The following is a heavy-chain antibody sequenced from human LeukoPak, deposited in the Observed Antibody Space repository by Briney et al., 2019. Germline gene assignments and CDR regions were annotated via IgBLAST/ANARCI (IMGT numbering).Heavy chain of an antibody. CDR2: IRSKAYGGTT. J-gene: IGHJ4*02. Sequence: PGGSLRLSCAASGFSFSSWSMSWVRQAPGKGLEWVGFIRSKAYGGTTEYAASVKGRFTISRDDSKSIAYLQMNSLKTEDTAVYYCTRDSGSYHRGDYWGQGTLVTVSS. CDR3: TRDSGSYHRGDY. D-gene: IGHD1-26*01. V-gene: IGHV3-49*04. CDR1: GFSFSSWS.